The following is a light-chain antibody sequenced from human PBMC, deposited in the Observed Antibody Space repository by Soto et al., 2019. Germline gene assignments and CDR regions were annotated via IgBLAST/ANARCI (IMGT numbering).Light chain of an antibody. Sequence: TQSPATLSLSVGERVTLTCRASQGISNHLAWYQQKPGKAPKLLIYDASSWESGVPSRFSGSGSGTEFTLTISSLQPDDFATYYCQQYNSYSPWTFGQGTKVDIK. J-gene: IGKJ1*01. V-gene: IGKV1-5*01. CDR2: DAS. CDR1: QGISNH. CDR3: QQYNSYSPWT.